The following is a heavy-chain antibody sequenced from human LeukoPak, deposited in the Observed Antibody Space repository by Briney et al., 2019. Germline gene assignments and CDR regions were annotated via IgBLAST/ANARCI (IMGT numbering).Heavy chain of an antibody. CDR3: ARQEYCSGGSCYTWFDP. CDR1: GYTFTTYW. J-gene: IGHJ5*02. D-gene: IGHD2-15*01. CDR2: IYPADSDI. V-gene: IGHV5-51*01. Sequence: GESLKISCRDSGYTFTTYWIGWVRQMPGKGLEWMGIIYPADSDIRYSPSFQGQVTISADKSISTAYLQWSSLKASDTAMYYCARQEYCSGGSCYTWFDPWGQGTLVTVSS.